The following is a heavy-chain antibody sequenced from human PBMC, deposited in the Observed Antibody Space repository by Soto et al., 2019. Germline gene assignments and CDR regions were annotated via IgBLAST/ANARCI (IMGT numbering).Heavy chain of an antibody. CDR3: ARASGKMVRAPLAY. J-gene: IGHJ4*02. D-gene: IGHD3-10*01. V-gene: IGHV4-34*01. Sequence: SETLSLTCAVYGGSFSGYYWSWIRQPPGKGLEWIGEINHSGSTNYNPSLKSRVTISVDTSKNQFSLKLSSVTAADTAVYYCARASGKMVRAPLAYWGQGTLVTVSA. CDR2: INHSGST. CDR1: GGSFSGYY.